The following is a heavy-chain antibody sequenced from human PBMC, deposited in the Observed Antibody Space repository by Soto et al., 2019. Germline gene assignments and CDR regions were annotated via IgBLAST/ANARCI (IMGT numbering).Heavy chain of an antibody. V-gene: IGHV3-53*01. J-gene: IGHJ4*02. CDR1: GFTVTINY. Sequence: EVQVLESGGGLIQPGGSLRLSCAVSGFTVTINYMSWVRQAPGKGLEWVSVIYSGGTIYYADSVKGRFTISRDTSKNTLYLQMNSLRGEDTAVYYCHGYGYWGQGTLVTVSS. D-gene: IGHD5-12*01. CDR3: HGYGY. CDR2: IYSGGTI.